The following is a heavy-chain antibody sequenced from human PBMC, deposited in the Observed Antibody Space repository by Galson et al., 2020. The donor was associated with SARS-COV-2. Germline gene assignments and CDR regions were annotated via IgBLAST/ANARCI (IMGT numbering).Heavy chain of an antibody. CDR2: IIPIFGTA. CDR3: ARDRDYYGSGSYGYYYYYMDV. V-gene: IGHV1-69*13. CDR1: GGTISSYA. D-gene: IGHD3-10*01. J-gene: IGHJ6*03. Sequence: SVKVSCKASGGTISSYAISWVRQAPGQGLEWMGGIIPIFGTANYAQKFQGRVTITADESTSTAYMELSSLRSEDTAVYYCARDRDYYGSGSYGYYYYYMDVWGKGTTVTVSS.